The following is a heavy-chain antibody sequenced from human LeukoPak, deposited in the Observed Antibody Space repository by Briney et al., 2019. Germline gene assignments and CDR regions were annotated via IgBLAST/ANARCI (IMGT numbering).Heavy chain of an antibody. V-gene: IGHV4-61*02. CDR3: AREGLDYVWGSYRSSYVDY. CDR2: IYTSGST. D-gene: IGHD3-16*02. Sequence: SQTPSLTCTVSGGSISSGSYYWSWIRQPAGKGLEWIGRIYTSGSTNYNPSLKSRVTISVDTSKNQFSLKLSSVTAADTAVYYCAREGLDYVWGSYRSSYVDYWGQGTLVTVSS. CDR1: GGSISSGSYY. J-gene: IGHJ4*02.